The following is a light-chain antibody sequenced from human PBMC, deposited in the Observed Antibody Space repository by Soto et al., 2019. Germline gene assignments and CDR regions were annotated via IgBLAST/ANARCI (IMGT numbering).Light chain of an antibody. Sequence: DIQMTQSPSSLSASVGDRVTITCRASQSISSYLNWYQQKPGKAPKLLIYAASSLQSGVPSRFSGRGSGTDSTLTISSLQPEDFPTYYCQQSYSTPPTFGQGTKVEIK. V-gene: IGKV1-39*01. CDR3: QQSYSTPPT. J-gene: IGKJ1*01. CDR2: AAS. CDR1: QSISSY.